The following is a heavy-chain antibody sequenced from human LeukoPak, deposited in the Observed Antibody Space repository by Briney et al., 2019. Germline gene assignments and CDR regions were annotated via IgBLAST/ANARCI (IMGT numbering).Heavy chain of an antibody. CDR1: GYTFTGYY. CDR3: AADPYYYYGSGSYYKSAGYFDY. J-gene: IGHJ4*02. V-gene: IGHV1-2*02. D-gene: IGHD3-10*01. CDR2: INPNSGGT. Sequence: ASVKVSCKASGYTFTGYYMHWVRQAPGQGLEWMGWINPNSGGTNYAQKFQGRVTMTRDTSISTAYMELSRLRSDDTAVYYCAADPYYYYGSGSYYKSAGYFDYWGQGTLVTVSS.